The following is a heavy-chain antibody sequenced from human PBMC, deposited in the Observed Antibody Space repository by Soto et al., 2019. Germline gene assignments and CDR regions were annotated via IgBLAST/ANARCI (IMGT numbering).Heavy chain of an antibody. D-gene: IGHD3-22*01. Sequence: QVQLVQSGAEVKKPGSSVKVSCKASGGTFSSYAISWVRQAPGQGLEWMGGIIPIFGTAHYAQKFQGRVSITADDSTSTAYMELGSLRSEDTAVYYCARGWYYYDSRGYPFDFWGQGALVTVSS. CDR3: ARGWYYYDSRGYPFDF. J-gene: IGHJ4*02. CDR1: GGTFSSYA. V-gene: IGHV1-69*01. CDR2: IIPIFGTA.